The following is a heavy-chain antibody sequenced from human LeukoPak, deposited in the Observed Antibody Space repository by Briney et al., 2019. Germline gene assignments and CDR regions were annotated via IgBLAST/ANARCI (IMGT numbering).Heavy chain of an antibody. CDR3: ARVEASGYDYGAFDY. CDR1: GFTFSSYS. V-gene: IGHV3-21*01. CDR2: ISSSSSYI. Sequence: GGSLRLSCAASGFTFSSYSMNWVRQAPGKGLEWVSSISSSSSYIYYADSVKGRFTISRDNAKNSLYLQMNSLRAEDTAVYFCARVEASGYDYGAFDYWGQGTLVTVSS. J-gene: IGHJ4*02. D-gene: IGHD5-12*01.